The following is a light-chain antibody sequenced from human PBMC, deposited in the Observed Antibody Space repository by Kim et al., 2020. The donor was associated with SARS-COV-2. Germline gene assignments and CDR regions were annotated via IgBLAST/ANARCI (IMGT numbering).Light chain of an antibody. CDR2: GAS. V-gene: IGKV1-17*01. J-gene: IGKJ5*01. CDR1: QEIRND. CDR3: LQHSTHPIT. Sequence: ESGGVSVTITGRASQEIRNDLGWYEQKPARAPKRLIYGASSLQSGGPSRFSGSGSGTEFTLTISSVQHADFATYFCLQHSTHPITFGQGTRLEIK.